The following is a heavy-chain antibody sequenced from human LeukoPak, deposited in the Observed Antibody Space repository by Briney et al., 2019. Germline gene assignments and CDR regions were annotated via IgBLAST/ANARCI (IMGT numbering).Heavy chain of an antibody. CDR2: VYKTGHT. D-gene: IGHD6-19*01. J-gene: IGHJ4*02. CDR3: ARHGIAVAGSIDY. Sequence: SETLSLTCTVSDNSISSFYWSWIRQPPGKGLEWIGFVYKTGHTNYNPSLKSRVAISLDGSKSQVSLRLTSVTAADTAVYYCARHGIAVAGSIDYWGQGTLVTVSS. V-gene: IGHV4-59*08. CDR1: DNSISSFY.